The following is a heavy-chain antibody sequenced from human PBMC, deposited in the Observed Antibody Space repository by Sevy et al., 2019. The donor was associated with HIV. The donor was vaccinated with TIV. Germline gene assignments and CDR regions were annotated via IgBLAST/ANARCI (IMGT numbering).Heavy chain of an antibody. J-gene: IGHJ4*02. CDR1: GYTFSPYW. CDR2: ILPSDSDT. Sequence: VESLKISCKGSGYTFSPYWIAWVRQMPGQGLEWMGIILPSDSDTEYSPSFQGHVTISVDKSINTVYLQWSSLKASDSAMYYCARQGDLDYFDYWGQGTLVTVS. V-gene: IGHV5-51*01. D-gene: IGHD1-26*01. CDR3: ARQGDLDYFDY.